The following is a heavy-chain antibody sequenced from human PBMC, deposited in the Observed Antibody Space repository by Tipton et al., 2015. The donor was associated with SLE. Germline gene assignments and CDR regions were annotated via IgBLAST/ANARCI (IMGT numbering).Heavy chain of an antibody. Sequence: TLSLTCAVSGGSISSGGYSWSLIRQPPGKGLEWIGYIYHSGSTYYNPSLRSRVTISIDTSKNQFSLKLSSVTAADTAVYYCARALQNYFDYWGQGTLVTVSS. J-gene: IGHJ4*02. CDR2: IYHSGST. CDR1: GGSISSGGYS. CDR3: ARALQNYFDY. V-gene: IGHV4-30-2*05.